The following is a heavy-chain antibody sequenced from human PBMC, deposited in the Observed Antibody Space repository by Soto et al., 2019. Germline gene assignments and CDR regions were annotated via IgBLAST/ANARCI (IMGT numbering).Heavy chain of an antibody. CDR1: GGSISSGDYY. Sequence: SETLSLTCTVSGGSISSGDYYWSWIRQPPGKGLEWIGYIYYSGSTYYNPSLKSRVTISVDTSKNQFSLKLSSVTAADTAVYYCARGGDSADWFDPWGQGTLVTVSS. V-gene: IGHV4-30-4*01. CDR3: ARGGDSADWFDP. CDR2: IYYSGST. J-gene: IGHJ5*02. D-gene: IGHD2-21*01.